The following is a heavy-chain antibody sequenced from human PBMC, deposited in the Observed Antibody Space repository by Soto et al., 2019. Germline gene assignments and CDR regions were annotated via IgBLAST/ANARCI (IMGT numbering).Heavy chain of an antibody. CDR2: IYYTGST. V-gene: IGHV4-59*12. Sequence: QVQLQESGPGLVKPSETLSLTCTVSGGSISSYYWSWIRQPPGKGLEWIGYIYYTGSTNYNPSLKIRVTISVDTSKIQFSLTLSSVTAADTAVYYSASSVGRDLGWFVPWGQGTLVTVSS. CDR3: ASSVGRDLGWFVP. D-gene: IGHD1-26*01. J-gene: IGHJ5*02. CDR1: GGSISSYY.